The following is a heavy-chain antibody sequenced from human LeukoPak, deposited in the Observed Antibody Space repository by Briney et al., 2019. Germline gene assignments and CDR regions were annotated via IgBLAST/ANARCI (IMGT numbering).Heavy chain of an antibody. J-gene: IGHJ4*02. Sequence: SETLSLTCAVYGGSFSGYYWSWIRQPPGKGLEWIGEINHSGSTNYNPSLKSRVTISVDTSKNQFSLKLSSVTAADTAVYYCARLNYGVSDYWGQGTLVTVSS. D-gene: IGHD4-17*01. CDR2: INHSGST. CDR1: GGSFSGYY. CDR3: ARLNYGVSDY. V-gene: IGHV4-34*01.